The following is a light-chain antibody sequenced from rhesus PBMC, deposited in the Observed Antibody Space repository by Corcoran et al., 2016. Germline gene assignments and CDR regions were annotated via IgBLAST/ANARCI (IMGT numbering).Light chain of an antibody. CDR3: QQHATSPFT. CDR1: QGISNW. CDR2: RAS. Sequence: DIQMTQSPSSLSASVGDRVTITCRASQGISNWLSWYQQKPGKAPKLMIYRASNLETGVPSRFSGSGSVTDFTLTITNLQPEDIAIYYFQQHATSPFTFGPGPKLDIK. J-gene: IGKJ3*01. V-gene: IGKV1-69*01.